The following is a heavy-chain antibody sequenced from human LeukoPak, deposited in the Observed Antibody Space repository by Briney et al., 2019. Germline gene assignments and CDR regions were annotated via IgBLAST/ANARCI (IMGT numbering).Heavy chain of an antibody. V-gene: IGHV1-24*01. CDR3: ATDRRYCSSTSCYNWFDP. Sequence: ASVKVSCKASGYTFTGYYMHWVRQAPGKGLEWMGGFDPEDGETIYAQKFQGRVTMTEDTSTDTAYMELSSLRSEDTAVYYCATDRRYCSSTSCYNWFDPWGQGTLVTVSS. CDR1: GYTFTGYY. D-gene: IGHD2-2*01. J-gene: IGHJ5*02. CDR2: FDPEDGET.